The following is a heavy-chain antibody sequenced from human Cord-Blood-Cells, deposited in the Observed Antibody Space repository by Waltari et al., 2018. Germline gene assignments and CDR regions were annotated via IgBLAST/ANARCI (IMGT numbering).Heavy chain of an antibody. V-gene: IGHV1-69*12. J-gene: IGHJ6*02. D-gene: IGHD2-2*01. CDR1: GGTFSSYA. CDR3: ARVYCSSTSCPYYYYGMDV. CDR2: IIPIFGTA. Sequence: QVQLVQSGAEVKKPGSSVKVSCKASGGTFSSYAISWVRQAPGQGLEWMGGIIPIFGTANYAQKFQGRVTITADGSTSTAYMELSSLRSEDTAVYYCARVYCSSTSCPYYYYGMDVWGQGTTVTVSS.